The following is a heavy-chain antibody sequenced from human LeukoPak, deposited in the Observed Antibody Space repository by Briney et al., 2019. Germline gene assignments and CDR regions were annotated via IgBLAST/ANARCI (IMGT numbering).Heavy chain of an antibody. Sequence: SETLSLTCAVYGGSFSGYYWSWIRQPPGKGLEWIGEINHSGSTNYNPSLKSRVTISVDTSKNQFSLKLSSVTAADTAVYYCARGRYVWGSYRAYFDYWDQGTLVTVSS. J-gene: IGHJ4*02. CDR2: INHSGST. CDR3: ARGRYVWGSYRAYFDY. D-gene: IGHD3-16*02. V-gene: IGHV4-34*01. CDR1: GGSFSGYY.